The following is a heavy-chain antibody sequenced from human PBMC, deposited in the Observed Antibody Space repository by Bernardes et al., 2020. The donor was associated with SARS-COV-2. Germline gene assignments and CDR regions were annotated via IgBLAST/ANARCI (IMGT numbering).Heavy chain of an antibody. Sequence: SVKVSCKASGGTFSSYAISWVRQAPGQGLEWMGGIIPIFGTANYAQKFQGRVTITADESTSTAYMELSSLRSEDTAVYYCAGCWGSFLVGTFDPWGQGTLVTVSS. V-gene: IGHV1-69*13. J-gene: IGHJ5*02. CDR1: GGTFSSYA. CDR2: IIPIFGTA. CDR3: AGCWGSFLVGTFDP. D-gene: IGHD3-16*01.